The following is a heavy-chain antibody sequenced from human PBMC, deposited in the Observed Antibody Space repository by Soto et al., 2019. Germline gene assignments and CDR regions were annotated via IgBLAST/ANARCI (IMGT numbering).Heavy chain of an antibody. CDR2: ITNSAGST. CDR1: GFTFSNFA. V-gene: IGHV3-23*01. D-gene: IGHD3-10*01. CDR3: AKARAPMDFDY. J-gene: IGHJ4*02. Sequence: GGSLRLSCAASGFTFSNFAMSWVRQAPGEGLEWVSTITNSAGSTYYADSVKGRFTISRDNSRNTLFVQMNGLRAEDTAVYYCAKARAPMDFDYRGQGTLVNVSS.